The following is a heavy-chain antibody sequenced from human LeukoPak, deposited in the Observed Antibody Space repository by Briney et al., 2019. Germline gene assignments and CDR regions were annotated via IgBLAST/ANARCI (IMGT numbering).Heavy chain of an antibody. CDR3: ARGNSGYSGYDLDY. J-gene: IGHJ4*02. CDR1: GGSISSSNW. CDR2: IYHSGST. D-gene: IGHD5-12*01. V-gene: IGHV4-4*02. Sequence: SETLSLTCAVSGGSISSSNWWSWVRQPPGKGLEWIGEIYHSGSTNYNPSLKSRVTISVDRSKNQLSLKLSSVTAADTAVYYCARGNSGYSGYDLDYWGQGTLVTVSS.